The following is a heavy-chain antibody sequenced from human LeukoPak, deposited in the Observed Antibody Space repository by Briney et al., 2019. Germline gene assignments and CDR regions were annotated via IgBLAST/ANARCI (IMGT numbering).Heavy chain of an antibody. V-gene: IGHV3-7*03. CDR1: GFTFSSYW. CDR3: AKDDPNDYMSWIY. Sequence: GGSLRLSCAASGFTFSSYWMSWVRQAPGKGLEWVANIKQDGSEKYYVDSVKGRFTISRDNSKNTLYLQMNSLRADDTAVYYCAKDDPNDYMSWIYWGQGTLVTVSS. J-gene: IGHJ4*02. D-gene: IGHD4-11*01. CDR2: IKQDGSEK.